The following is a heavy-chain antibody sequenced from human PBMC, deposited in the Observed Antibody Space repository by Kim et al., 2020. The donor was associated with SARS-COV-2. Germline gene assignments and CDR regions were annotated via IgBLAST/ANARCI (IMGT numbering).Heavy chain of an antibody. CDR3: ARGLIGVGVYGMDV. J-gene: IGHJ6*02. V-gene: IGHV4-34*01. Sequence: SETLSLTCAVYGGSFSGYYWSWIRQPPGKGLEWIGEINHSGSTNYNPSLKSRVTISVDTSKNQFSLKLSSVTAADTAVYYCARGLIGVGVYGMDVWGQGTTVTVSS. CDR1: GGSFSGYY. D-gene: IGHD3-3*01. CDR2: INHSGST.